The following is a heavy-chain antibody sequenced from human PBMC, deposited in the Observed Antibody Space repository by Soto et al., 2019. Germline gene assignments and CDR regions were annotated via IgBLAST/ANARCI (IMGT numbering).Heavy chain of an antibody. V-gene: IGHV3-66*01. Sequence: EVQLVESGGGLVQPGGSLRLSCAASGFTISSNYMSWVRQAPGKGLEWVSVIYSGGNTYYADSVKGRFTISRDNSKNTPYLQMNTPGAEDTAGYYLATLTKYDILTCYYPCWGQGTLVTVSS. D-gene: IGHD3-9*01. CDR1: GFTISSNY. CDR3: ATLTKYDILTCYYPC. J-gene: IGHJ4*02. CDR2: IYSGGNT.